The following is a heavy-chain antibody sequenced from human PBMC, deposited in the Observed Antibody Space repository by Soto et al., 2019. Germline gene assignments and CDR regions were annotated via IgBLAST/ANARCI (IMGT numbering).Heavy chain of an antibody. Sequence: ASVKVSCKASGYAFTGYYMHWGRQAPGQGLEWTGWINPNSGGTNYAQKFQGWVSMTRDTSISTAYMELSRLRSDDTAVYYCARVGMYYYDSSGSRGAFDSWGQGTMVTVSS. V-gene: IGHV1-2*04. CDR2: INPNSGGT. CDR1: GYAFTGYY. J-gene: IGHJ3*02. CDR3: ARVGMYYYDSSGSRGAFDS. D-gene: IGHD3-22*01.